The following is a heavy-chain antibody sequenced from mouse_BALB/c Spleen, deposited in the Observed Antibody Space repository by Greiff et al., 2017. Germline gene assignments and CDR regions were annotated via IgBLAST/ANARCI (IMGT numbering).Heavy chain of an antibody. Sequence: EVMLVESGGGLVQPGGSMKLSCVASGFTFSNYWMNWVRQSPEKGLEWVAEIRLKSNNYATHYAESVKGRFTISRDDSKSSVYLQMNNLRAEDTGIYYCTSAYYGNWYFDVWGAGTTVTVSS. D-gene: IGHD2-10*01. CDR3: TSAYYGNWYFDV. CDR1: GFTFSNYW. CDR2: IRLKSNNYAT. V-gene: IGHV6-6*02. J-gene: IGHJ1*01.